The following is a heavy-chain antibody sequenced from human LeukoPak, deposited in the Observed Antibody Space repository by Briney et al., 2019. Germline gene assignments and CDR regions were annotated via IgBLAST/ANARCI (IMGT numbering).Heavy chain of an antibody. D-gene: IGHD3-10*01. V-gene: IGHV3-74*01. J-gene: IGHJ4*02. CDR3: ARDRTLGEFFDY. CDR2: INTDGSST. CDR1: VFTFSSYW. Sequence: PGGALRLSCAASVFTFSSYWMHWVRQAPGKGLVWVSRINTDGSSTSYADSVKRRFTSSRDNAKNTLYLQMNSLRAEDTAVYYCARDRTLGEFFDYWGQGTLVTVSS.